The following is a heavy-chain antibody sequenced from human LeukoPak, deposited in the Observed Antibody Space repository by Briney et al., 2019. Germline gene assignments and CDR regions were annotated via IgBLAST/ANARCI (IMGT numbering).Heavy chain of an antibody. CDR3: VRDVYGSAPSSAFDV. J-gene: IGHJ3*01. CDR2: IYMWGEGI. V-gene: IGHV3-74*01. D-gene: IGHD3-10*01. Sequence: GGSLRLSCAPSGFTLCRYPMHCVRQAPGEGLIWISRIYMWGEGIIYADCLKGRFTISREQTKISVYPQMNKLRVDDTAAYHCVRDVYGSAPSSAFDVWGQGTMVTVSS. CDR1: GFTLCRYP.